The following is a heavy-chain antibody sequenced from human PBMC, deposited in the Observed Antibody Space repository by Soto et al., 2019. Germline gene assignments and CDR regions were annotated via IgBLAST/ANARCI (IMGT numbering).Heavy chain of an antibody. D-gene: IGHD3-22*01. CDR3: AREGSITMIVVAPVSLPGPPWLDH. CDR1: GFTFSSYA. Sequence: QVQLVESGGGVVQPGRSLRLSCAASGFTFSSYAMHWVRQAPGKGLEWLAVISYDGSNKYYADSVKGRFTISRDNSKNTLYLQMNSLRAEDTAVYYCAREGSITMIVVAPVSLPGPPWLDHWGQGTLVTVSS. CDR2: ISYDGSNK. V-gene: IGHV3-30-3*01. J-gene: IGHJ5*02.